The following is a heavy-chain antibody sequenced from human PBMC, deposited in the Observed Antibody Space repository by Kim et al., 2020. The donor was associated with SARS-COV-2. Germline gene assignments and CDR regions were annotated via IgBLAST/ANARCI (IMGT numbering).Heavy chain of an antibody. Sequence: ASVKVSCKASGYTFTTYAMNWVRQAPGQGLEWMGWINTNTGNPTYAQGFTGRFVFSLDTSVSTAYLQISSLKAEDTAVYYCARDQQPSRFYYYYGMDVWGQGNTVTVSS. CDR1: GYTFTTYA. J-gene: IGHJ6*02. D-gene: IGHD6-13*01. CDR3: ARDQQPSRFYYYYGMDV. V-gene: IGHV7-4-1*02. CDR2: INTNTGNP.